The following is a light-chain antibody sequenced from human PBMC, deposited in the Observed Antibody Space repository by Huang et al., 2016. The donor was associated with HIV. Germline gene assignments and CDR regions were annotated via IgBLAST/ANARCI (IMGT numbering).Light chain of an antibody. V-gene: IGKV2-28*01. J-gene: IGKJ2*01. CDR3: MQALQTPYT. CDR1: QSLLHSNGYNY. Sequence: DIVMTQSPLSLPVTPGEPASISCRSSQSLLHSNGYNYLDWYLQKPGQSPQLLIYLGSTRASGVPDRFSGRGSGTDFTLKISRVEAEDVGVYYCMQALQTPYTFGQGTKLEIK. CDR2: LGS.